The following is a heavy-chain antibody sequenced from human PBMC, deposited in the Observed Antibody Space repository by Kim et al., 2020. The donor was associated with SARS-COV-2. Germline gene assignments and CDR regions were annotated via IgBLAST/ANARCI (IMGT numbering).Heavy chain of an antibody. Sequence: GGSLRLSCAASGFTFSSYAMHWVRQAPGKGLEWVAVISYDGSNKYYADSVKGRFTISRDNSKNTLYLQMNSLRAEDTAVYYCARSTGWGGRIVGPEDFDYWGQGTLVTVSS. V-gene: IGHV3-30-3*01. J-gene: IGHJ4*02. D-gene: IGHD1-26*01. CDR1: GFTFSSYA. CDR2: ISYDGSNK. CDR3: ARSTGWGGRIVGPEDFDY.